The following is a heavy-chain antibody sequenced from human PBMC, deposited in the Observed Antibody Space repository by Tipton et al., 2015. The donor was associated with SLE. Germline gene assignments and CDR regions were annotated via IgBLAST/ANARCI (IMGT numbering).Heavy chain of an antibody. J-gene: IGHJ3*02. CDR2: ISSSGRTI. CDR1: GFTFSSYE. D-gene: IGHD1-26*01. Sequence: SLRLSCAASGFTFSSYEMNWVRQAPGKGLEWVSYISSSGRTIYYADSVKGRFTTSRDNAKNTLYLQMNSLRAEDTAVYYCARWKWEPLKAFDIWGQGTMVTVSS. CDR3: ARWKWEPLKAFDI. V-gene: IGHV3-48*03.